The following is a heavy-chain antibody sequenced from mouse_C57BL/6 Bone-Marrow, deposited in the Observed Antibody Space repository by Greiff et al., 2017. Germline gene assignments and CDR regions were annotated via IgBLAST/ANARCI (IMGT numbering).Heavy chain of an antibody. D-gene: IGHD1-1*01. CDR3: ARDAYYYGYWYFDV. Sequence: EVKLMESGGGLVQSGRSLRLSCATSGFTFSDFYMEWVRQAPGKGLEWIAASRNKANDYTTEYSASVKGRFIVSRDTSQSILYLQMNALRAEDTAIYYCARDAYYYGYWYFDVWGTGTTVTVSS. V-gene: IGHV7-1*01. J-gene: IGHJ1*03. CDR1: GFTFSDFY. CDR2: SRNKANDYTT.